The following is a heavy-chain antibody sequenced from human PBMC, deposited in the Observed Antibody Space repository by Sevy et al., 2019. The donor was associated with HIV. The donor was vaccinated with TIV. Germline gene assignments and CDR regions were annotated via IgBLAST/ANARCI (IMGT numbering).Heavy chain of an antibody. J-gene: IGHJ3*01. CDR3: AKDHIAVVGDAFDV. Sequence: GGSLRLSCAASGFSFSNYAMNWVRQAPGKGLEWVSAISGTSSITSYYAHSVKGRFTISRDNSKNTLYQQMNSLRAEDTAIYYCAKDHIAVVGDAFDVWGQGTKVTVSS. CDR2: ISGTSSITS. CDR1: GFSFSNYA. D-gene: IGHD2-21*01. V-gene: IGHV3-23*01.